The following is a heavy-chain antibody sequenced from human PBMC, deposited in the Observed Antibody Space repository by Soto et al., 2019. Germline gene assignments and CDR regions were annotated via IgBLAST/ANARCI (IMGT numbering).Heavy chain of an antibody. CDR3: ARGPGSGLHLSTFEG. CDR1: GFTFSLYG. CDR2: IWYHGNTE. V-gene: IGHV3-33*01. J-gene: IGHJ3*01. D-gene: IGHD3-10*01. Sequence: QVQLVESGGGVVQPGTSLRLSCAASGFTFSLYGMNWVRQAPGKGLEWVALIWYHGNTEEYAESVKGRFTISRDNSKSTVILQIHHLGLEHTAVYYCARGPGSGLHLSTFEGWGEGTMVTVSS.